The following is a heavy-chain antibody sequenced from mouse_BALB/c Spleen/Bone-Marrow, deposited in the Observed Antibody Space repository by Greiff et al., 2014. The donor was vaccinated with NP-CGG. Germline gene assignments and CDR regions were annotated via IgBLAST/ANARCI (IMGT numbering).Heavy chain of an antibody. J-gene: IGHJ2*01. CDR1: GFDFSSYW. D-gene: IGHD1-1*01. CDR3: ARQGYYGRSDY. Sequence: DVKLQESGGGLVQPGGSLKLSCAASGFDFSSYWMSWVRQAPGKGLKWLGEINPDSSTINYTPSLKGKFIISRDNAKNTLYLQMSKVRSEDTALYYCARQGYYGRSDYWGQGTTLTVSS. V-gene: IGHV4-1*02. CDR2: INPDSSTI.